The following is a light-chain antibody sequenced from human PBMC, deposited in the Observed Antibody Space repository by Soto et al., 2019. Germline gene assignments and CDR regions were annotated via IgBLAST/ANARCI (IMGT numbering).Light chain of an antibody. V-gene: IGLV2-14*01. Sequence: QSALTQPASVSGSPGQSITISCTGTSSDVGGYNYVSWYQQHPGKAPNLMIYEVSNRPSGVSSRFSGSKSGNTASLTISGLQAEDAADYYGSSYTSSSTRVFGGGTKLTVL. J-gene: IGLJ3*02. CDR3: SSYTSSSTRV. CDR2: EVS. CDR1: SSDVGGYNY.